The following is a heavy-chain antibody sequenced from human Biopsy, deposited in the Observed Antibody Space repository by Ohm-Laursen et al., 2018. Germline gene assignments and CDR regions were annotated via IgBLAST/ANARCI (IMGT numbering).Heavy chain of an antibody. D-gene: IGHD3-22*01. Sequence: SLRLSCAASGFTFNAYWMYWVRQVPGKGLVWVSHIKSVGSWTNYADSVKGRLTISRDNAKNSLYLQMNSLRVEDTALYYCVRDRGHYYDKSDYKIGDWVWGHGTLVTVSS. V-gene: IGHV3-74*01. J-gene: IGHJ4*01. CDR3: VRDRGHYYDKSDYKIGDWV. CDR2: IKSVGSWT. CDR1: GFTFNAYW.